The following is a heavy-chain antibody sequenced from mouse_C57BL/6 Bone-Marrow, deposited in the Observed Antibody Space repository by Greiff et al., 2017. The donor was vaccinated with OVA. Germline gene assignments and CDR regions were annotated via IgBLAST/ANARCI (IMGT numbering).Heavy chain of an antibody. CDR3: ARHSPYDYEYY. D-gene: IGHD2-4*01. Sequence: EVKLMESGGDLVKPGGSLKLSCAASGFTFSSYYMYWVRQTPEKRLEWVAYISNGGGSTYYPDTVKGRFTISRDNAKNTLYLQMSRLKSEDTAMYYCARHSPYDYEYYWGQGTTLTVSS. J-gene: IGHJ2*01. CDR2: ISNGGGST. CDR1: GFTFSSYY. V-gene: IGHV5-12*01.